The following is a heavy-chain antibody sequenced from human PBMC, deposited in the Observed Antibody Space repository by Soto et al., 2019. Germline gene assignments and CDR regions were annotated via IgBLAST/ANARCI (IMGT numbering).Heavy chain of an antibody. Sequence: QLQLQESGPGLVKPSETLSLTCTVSGGSISSSSYYWGWIRQPPGKGQEWIGSIYYSGSTYYNPSLKSRVTISVDTSKNQFSLKLSSVTAADTAVYYCARHVYDYDYIWGSYRPPDYWGQGTLVTVSS. V-gene: IGHV4-39*01. J-gene: IGHJ4*02. D-gene: IGHD3-16*02. CDR2: IYYSGST. CDR3: ARHVYDYDYIWGSYRPPDY. CDR1: GGSISSSSYY.